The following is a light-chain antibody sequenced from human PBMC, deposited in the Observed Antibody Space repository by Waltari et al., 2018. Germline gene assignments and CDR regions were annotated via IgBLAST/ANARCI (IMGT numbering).Light chain of an antibody. J-gene: IGKJ1*01. CDR2: SAT. CDR1: QDISTY. Sequence: DIQMTQSPSALSASVGDRVTITCRASQDISTYLTWFQQKPGKVPKRLTFSATSLQSRVPSRFSGSGSGTDFALSISSLHPEDFATYYRQQHRRYPWTFGQGTKVEMK. CDR3: QQHRRYPWT. V-gene: IGKV1-17*03.